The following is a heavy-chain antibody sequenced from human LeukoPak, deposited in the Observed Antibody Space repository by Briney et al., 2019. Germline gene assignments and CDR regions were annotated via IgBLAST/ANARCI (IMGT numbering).Heavy chain of an antibody. CDR1: GGTFSSYA. Sequence: SVKVSCKASGGTFSSYAISWVRQAPGQGLEWMGGIIPIFGTANYAQKFQGRVTITTDESTSTAYMELSSLRSEDTPVYYCASGISSPAAFDIWGQGTMVTVSS. D-gene: IGHD2-2*01. J-gene: IGHJ3*02. CDR2: IIPIFGTA. V-gene: IGHV1-69*05. CDR3: ASGISSPAAFDI.